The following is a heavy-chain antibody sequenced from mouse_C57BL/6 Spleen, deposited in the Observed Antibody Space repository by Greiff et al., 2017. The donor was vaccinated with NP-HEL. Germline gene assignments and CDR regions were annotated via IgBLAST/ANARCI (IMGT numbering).Heavy chain of an antibody. CDR3: ASDWDRGGAY. V-gene: IGHV1-26*01. CDR1: GYTFTDYY. CDR2: INPNNGGT. Sequence: VQLQQSGPELVKPGASVKISCKASGYTFTDYYMNWVKQSHGKSLEWIGDINPNNGGTSYNQKFKGKATLTVDKSSSTAYMELRSLTSEDSAVYYCASDWDRGGAYWGQGTLVTVSA. J-gene: IGHJ3*01. D-gene: IGHD4-1*01.